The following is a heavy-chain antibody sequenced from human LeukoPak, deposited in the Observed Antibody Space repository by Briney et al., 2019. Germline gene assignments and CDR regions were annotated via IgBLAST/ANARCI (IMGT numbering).Heavy chain of an antibody. CDR2: IKPDGSEK. D-gene: IGHD3-16*01. Sequence: GGSLRLSCAASGFTFSSYWMSWVRQAPGKGLEWVANIKPDGSEKYYVDSVKGRFTISRDNAKNSLYLQMNSLGAEDTAVYYCARLRGDYYFDYWGQGTLVTVSS. CDR1: GFTFSSYW. CDR3: ARLRGDYYFDY. J-gene: IGHJ4*02. V-gene: IGHV3-7*01.